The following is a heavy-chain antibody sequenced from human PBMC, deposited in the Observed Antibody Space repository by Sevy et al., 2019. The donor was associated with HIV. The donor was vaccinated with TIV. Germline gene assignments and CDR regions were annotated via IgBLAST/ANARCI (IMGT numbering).Heavy chain of an antibody. J-gene: IGHJ4*02. D-gene: IGHD2-15*01. Sequence: GGSLRLSCSVSGFTFNTYSFHWVRQAPGMGLEWVSVISSDGVNKYYADSVRGRFTISRDNSKSTLYLQMNNLRAVDTGVYYCARGGILVEGDDRTTPFDFWGQGTLVTVSS. CDR1: GFTFNTYS. CDR3: ARGGILVEGDDRTTPFDF. V-gene: IGHV3-30-3*01. CDR2: ISSDGVNK.